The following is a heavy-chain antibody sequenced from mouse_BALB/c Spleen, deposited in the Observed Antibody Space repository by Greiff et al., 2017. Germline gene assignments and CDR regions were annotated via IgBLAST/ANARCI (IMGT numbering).Heavy chain of an antibody. V-gene: IGHV1-7*01. CDR3: AKGLPLSWFAY. D-gene: IGHD2-10*01. CDR2: INPSTGYT. Sequence: QVQLQQSGAELAKPGASVKMSCKASGYTFTSYWMHWVKQRPGQGLEWIGYINPSTGYTEYNQKFKDKATLTADKSSSTAYMQLSSLTSEDSAVYYCAKGLPLSWFAYWGQGTLVTVSA. CDR1: GYTFTSYW. J-gene: IGHJ3*01.